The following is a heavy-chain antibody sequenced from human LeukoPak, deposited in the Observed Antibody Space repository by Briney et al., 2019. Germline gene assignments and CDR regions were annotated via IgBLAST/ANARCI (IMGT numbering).Heavy chain of an antibody. CDR1: GGSFSGYY. V-gene: IGHV4-34*01. CDR3: AVGSSSSRWFDP. CDR2: INHSGST. Sequence: PSETLSLTCAVYGGSFSGYYWSWIRQPPGKGLEWIGEINHSGSTNYNPSLKSRVTISVDTSKNQFSLKLSSVTAADTAVYYCAVGSSSSRWFDPWGQGTLVTVSS. D-gene: IGHD6-6*01. J-gene: IGHJ5*02.